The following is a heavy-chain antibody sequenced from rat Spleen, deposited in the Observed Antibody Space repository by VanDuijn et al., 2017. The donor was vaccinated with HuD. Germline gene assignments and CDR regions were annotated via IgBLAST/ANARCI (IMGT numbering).Heavy chain of an antibody. CDR3: TETNYYSGDFDY. J-gene: IGHJ2*01. Sequence: EVQLVESGGGLVQPGRSLKLSCEASGFIFNNYWMTWIRQAPGKGLEWVASITSTGDNIYYPDSVKGRFSISRDNAQNTLYLHMNSLRSEDTATYYCTETNYYSGDFDYWGQGVMVTVSS. CDR1: GFIFNNYW. D-gene: IGHD1-1*01. V-gene: IGHV5-31*01. CDR2: ITSTGDNI.